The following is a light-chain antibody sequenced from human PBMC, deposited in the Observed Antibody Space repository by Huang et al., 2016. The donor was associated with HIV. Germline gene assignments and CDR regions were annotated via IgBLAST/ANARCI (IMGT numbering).Light chain of an antibody. Sequence: DIQMTQSPSSLSASVGDRVTITCQASQDISKFLNWYQQKPGKAPKLLIFDASNLETGVPSRFSGGGSGTDFTFTISSLQPEDFATYYCQQYNNLPFTFGPGTKVDVK. J-gene: IGKJ3*01. CDR3: QQYNNLPFT. V-gene: IGKV1-33*01. CDR2: DAS. CDR1: QDISKF.